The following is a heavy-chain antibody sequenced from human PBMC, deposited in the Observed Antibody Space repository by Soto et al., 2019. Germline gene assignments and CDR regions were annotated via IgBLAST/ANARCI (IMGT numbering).Heavy chain of an antibody. J-gene: IGHJ6*02. CDR2: ISSSSSTI. CDR3: ARPEYSSSSYGMDV. V-gene: IGHV3-48*02. Sequence: GGSLRLSCAASGFTFSSYGMNWVRQAPGKGLEWVSYISSSSSTIYYADSAKGRFTISRDNAKNSLYLQMNSLRDEDTAVYYCARPEYSSSSYGMDVWGQGTTVTVSS. D-gene: IGHD6-6*01. CDR1: GFTFSSYG.